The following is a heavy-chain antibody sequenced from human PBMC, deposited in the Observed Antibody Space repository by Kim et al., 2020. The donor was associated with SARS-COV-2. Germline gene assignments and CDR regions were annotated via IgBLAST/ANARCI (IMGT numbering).Heavy chain of an antibody. CDR3: AKDRSATWSLDY. J-gene: IGHJ4*02. CDR1: GFIFSNYG. Sequence: GGSLRLSCAASGFIFSNYGMHWVRQAPGKGLEWVTFISNDGGIKYYADSVKGRFTISRDNSKSTLYLQMNSLTPEDTAEYYCAKDRSATWSLDYWGQGTLVTVSS. CDR2: ISNDGGIK. D-gene: IGHD2-8*02. V-gene: IGHV3-30*18.